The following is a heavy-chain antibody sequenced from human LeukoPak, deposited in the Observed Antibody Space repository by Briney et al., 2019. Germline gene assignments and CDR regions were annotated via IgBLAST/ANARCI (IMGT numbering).Heavy chain of an antibody. D-gene: IGHD6-13*01. V-gene: IGHV3-23*01. CDR2: ISGSGGST. J-gene: IGHJ4*02. CDR1: GFTFSSYA. CDR3: ARDLYSSSSPPIGY. Sequence: PGGSLRLSCAASGFTFSSYAMSWVRQAPGKGLEWVSAISGSGGSTYYADSVKGRFTISRDNSKNTLYLQMNSLRAEDTAVYYCARDLYSSSSPPIGYWGQGTLVTVSS.